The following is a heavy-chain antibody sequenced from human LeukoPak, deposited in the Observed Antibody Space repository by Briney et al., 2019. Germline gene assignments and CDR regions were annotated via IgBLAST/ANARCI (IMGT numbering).Heavy chain of an antibody. CDR1: GGSFSTYY. V-gene: IGHV4-59*12. CDR3: ATTNRDNFGDYFFDY. D-gene: IGHD4-17*01. J-gene: IGHJ4*02. CDR2: VYYSGST. Sequence: PSETLSLTCAVYGGSFSTYYWSWIRRPPGKGLEWIGYVYYSGSTDYNPSLNSRVTISVDTSKKQFSLKLSSVTAADTAVYYCATTNRDNFGDYFFDYWGQGTLVTVSS.